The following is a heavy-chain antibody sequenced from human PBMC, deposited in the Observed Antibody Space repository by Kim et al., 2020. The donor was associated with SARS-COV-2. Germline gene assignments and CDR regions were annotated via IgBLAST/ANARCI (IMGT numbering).Heavy chain of an antibody. V-gene: IGHV4-30-4*01. J-gene: IGHJ4*01. CDR3: ARRVTTSGLARGIDY. Sequence: SETLSLTCTVSGGSISSSAFFWTWVRQPPGKGLECIGFIYYSGTTTLNPSLKSRVTMSVDTAKNQFSLKMTSVTAADTAVYYCARRVTTSGLARGIDYWG. CDR1: GGSISSSAFF. D-gene: IGHD3-3*01. CDR2: IYYSGTT.